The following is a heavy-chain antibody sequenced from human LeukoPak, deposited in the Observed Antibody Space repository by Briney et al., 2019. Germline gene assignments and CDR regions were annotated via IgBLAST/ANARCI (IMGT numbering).Heavy chain of an antibody. J-gene: IGHJ4*02. V-gene: IGHV3-23*01. CDR3: AKESDVRYFDWSYSGEFDY. D-gene: IGHD3-9*01. CDR2: ISGSGGST. CDR1: GFTFSSYA. Sequence: GGSLRLSCAASGFTFSSYAMGWVRQAPGKGLEWVSAISGSGGSTYYADSVKGRFTISRDNSKNTLYLQMNSLRAEDTAVYYCAKESDVRYFDWSYSGEFDYWGQGTLVTVSS.